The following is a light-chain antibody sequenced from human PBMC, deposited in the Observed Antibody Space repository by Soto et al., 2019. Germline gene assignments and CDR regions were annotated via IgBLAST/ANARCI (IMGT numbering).Light chain of an antibody. V-gene: IGLV2-14*01. CDR3: SSYSIRTAYL. CDR1: SSDVGGYDY. J-gene: IGLJ1*01. Sequence: QSLISQPTSVSGSPGQSITISCTGTSSDVGGYDYVSWYQLHPGKAPKLMVFEVSNRPSGVSYRFSGSKSGNTASLTISGLQAEEEADYFCSSYSIRTAYLFGTGTKVTVL. CDR2: EVS.